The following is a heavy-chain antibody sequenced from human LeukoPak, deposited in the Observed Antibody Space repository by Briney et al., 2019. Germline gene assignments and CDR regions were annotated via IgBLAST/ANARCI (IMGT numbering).Heavy chain of an antibody. CDR1: GYSISSAYY. V-gene: IGHV4-38-2*02. CDR2: IYYSGST. CDR3: ASTTVVTPGDY. Sequence: SETLSLTCTVSGYSISSAYYWGWIRQPPGKGLEWIGSIYYSGSTYYNPSLKSRVTISVDTSKNQFSLKLSSVTAADTAVYYCASTTVVTPGDYWGQGTLVTVSS. J-gene: IGHJ4*02. D-gene: IGHD4-23*01.